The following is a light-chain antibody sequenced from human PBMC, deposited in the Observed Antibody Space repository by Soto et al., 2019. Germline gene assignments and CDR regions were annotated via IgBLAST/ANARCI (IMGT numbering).Light chain of an antibody. Sequence: QSVLTQPPSVSGAPGQRVTISCTGSSSNFGAGNDVHWYQHLPGTAPKLLIFGNNKRPSGVPDRFSGSESGTSASLAITGLQAEDEADYYCQSYDSSLSGYVFGTGTKLTVL. V-gene: IGLV1-40*01. CDR2: GNN. CDR1: SSNFGAGND. CDR3: QSYDSSLSGYV. J-gene: IGLJ1*01.